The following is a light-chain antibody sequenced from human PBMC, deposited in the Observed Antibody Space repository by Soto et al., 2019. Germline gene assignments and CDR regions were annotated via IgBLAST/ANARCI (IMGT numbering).Light chain of an antibody. Sequence: QSALTQPASVSGSPGQSITISCTGTSSDVGGYNYVSWYQQHPGKAPKLIIYEVSHRPSGVSNRFSGSKSGNTASLTISGLQAEDVADYYCSSYTSSSIDYVFGTGTKLTVL. CDR2: EVS. V-gene: IGLV2-14*01. CDR1: SSDVGGYNY. CDR3: SSYTSSSIDYV. J-gene: IGLJ1*01.